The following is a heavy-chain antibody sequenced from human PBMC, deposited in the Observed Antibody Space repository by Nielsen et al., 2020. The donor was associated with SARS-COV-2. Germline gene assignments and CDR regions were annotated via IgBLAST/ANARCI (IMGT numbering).Heavy chain of an antibody. D-gene: IGHD3-16*02. CDR3: ARALDADYVWGSYRYTPYYFDY. Sequence: SETLSLTCTVSGGSISSYYWSWIRQPPGKGLEWIGYIYYSGSTNYNPSLKSRVTISVDTSKNQFSLKLSSVTAADTAVYYCARALDADYVWGSYRYTPYYFDYWGQGTLVTVSS. CDR2: IYYSGST. J-gene: IGHJ4*02. CDR1: GGSISSYY. V-gene: IGHV4-59*13.